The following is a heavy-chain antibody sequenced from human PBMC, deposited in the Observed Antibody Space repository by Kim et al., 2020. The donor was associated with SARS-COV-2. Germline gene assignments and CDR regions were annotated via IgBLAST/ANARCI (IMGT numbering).Heavy chain of an antibody. D-gene: IGHD1-1*01. CDR1: GLIFSRHA. J-gene: IGHJ4*02. CDR2: ISHASITK. V-gene: IGHV3-23*01. CDR3: ARVLHINDPENGEDH. Sequence: GGSLRLSCVASGLIFSRHALSWVRQAPGKGLEWVSDISHASITKYYADAVKGRFTISRDNSKNTLYLQMNSLRVEDTAFYFCARVLHINDPENGEDHWGQGTLVTVSS.